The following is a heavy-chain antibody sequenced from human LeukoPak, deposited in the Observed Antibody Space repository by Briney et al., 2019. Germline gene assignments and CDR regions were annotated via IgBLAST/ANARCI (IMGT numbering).Heavy chain of an antibody. D-gene: IGHD4-23*01. CDR3: AKSAGDYGGIHGAFDI. CDR2: FYSGGNT. CDR1: GFTVSSNY. V-gene: IGHV3-66*01. Sequence: PWGSLRLSCAASGFTVSSNYMNWVRQAPGKGLEWVSVFYSGGNTYYADSVKGRFTISRDNSKNTLSLQMNSLRAEDTAVYYCAKSAGDYGGIHGAFDIWGQGTMVTVSS. J-gene: IGHJ3*02.